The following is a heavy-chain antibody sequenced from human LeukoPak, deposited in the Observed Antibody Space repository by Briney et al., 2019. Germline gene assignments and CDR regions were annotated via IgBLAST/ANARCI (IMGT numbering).Heavy chain of an antibody. D-gene: IGHD3-9*01. V-gene: IGHV3-30*02. CDR1: GFSFSDYD. J-gene: IGHJ4*02. CDR2: IRYDGTNT. CDR3: ANGLRYFDWLLYDYFDY. Sequence: GGSLRLSCAASGFSFSDYDMHWVRQAPGKGLEWVTFIRYDGTNTYADSVKGRFTISRDNSKNTVYLQMNTLRTEDTALYYCANGLRYFDWLLYDYFDYWGQGTLVTVSS.